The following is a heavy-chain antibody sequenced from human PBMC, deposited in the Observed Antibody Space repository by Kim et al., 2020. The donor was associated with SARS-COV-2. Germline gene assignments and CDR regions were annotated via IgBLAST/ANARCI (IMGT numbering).Heavy chain of an antibody. D-gene: IGHD3-10*01. Sequence: SETLSLTCTVSGGSISSSSYYWGWIRQPPGKGLEWIGSIYYSGSTYYNPSLKSRVTISVDTSKNQFSLKLSSVTAADTAVYYCASRRYYGSGSYYHGWGDFDYWGQGTLVTVSS. CDR2: IYYSGST. J-gene: IGHJ4*02. CDR1: GGSISSSSYY. V-gene: IGHV4-39*01. CDR3: ASRRYYGSGSYYHGWGDFDY.